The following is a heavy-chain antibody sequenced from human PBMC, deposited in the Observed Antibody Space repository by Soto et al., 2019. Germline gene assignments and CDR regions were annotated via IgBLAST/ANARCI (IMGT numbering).Heavy chain of an antibody. CDR3: ARDGLRFLEWSSY. J-gene: IGHJ4*02. CDR1: GGSISSGDYY. D-gene: IGHD3-3*01. V-gene: IGHV4-30-4*01. Sequence: PSETLSLTCTVSGGSISSGDYYWSWIRQPPGKGLEWIGYIYYSGSTYYNPSLKSRVTISVDMSKNQFSLKLSSVTAADTAVYYCARDGLRFLEWSSYWGQGTLVTVSS. CDR2: IYYSGST.